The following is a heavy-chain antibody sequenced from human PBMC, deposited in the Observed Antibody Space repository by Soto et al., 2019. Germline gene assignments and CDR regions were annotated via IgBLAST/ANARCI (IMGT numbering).Heavy chain of an antibody. CDR1: GGTFSSYT. Sequence: SVKVSCKASGGTFSSYTISWVRQAPGQGLEWMGRIIPILGIANYAQKFQGRVTITADKSTSTAYMELSSLRSEDTAVYYCARDLDGSGSYYYFDYWGQGTLVTVSS. J-gene: IGHJ4*02. D-gene: IGHD3-10*01. V-gene: IGHV1-69*04. CDR3: ARDLDGSGSYYYFDY. CDR2: IIPILGIA.